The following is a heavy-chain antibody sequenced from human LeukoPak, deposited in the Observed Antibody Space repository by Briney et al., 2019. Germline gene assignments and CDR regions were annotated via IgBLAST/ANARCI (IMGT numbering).Heavy chain of an antibody. D-gene: IGHD1-7*01. Sequence: ASVKVSCKASGYTFTGYYMHWVRQAPGQGLEWMGRINPNSGGTNYAQKFQGRVTMTRDTSISTAHMELSRLRSDDTAVYYCARASRNWNYAFDIWGQGTMVTVSS. J-gene: IGHJ3*02. V-gene: IGHV1-2*06. CDR1: GYTFTGYY. CDR2: INPNSGGT. CDR3: ARASRNWNYAFDI.